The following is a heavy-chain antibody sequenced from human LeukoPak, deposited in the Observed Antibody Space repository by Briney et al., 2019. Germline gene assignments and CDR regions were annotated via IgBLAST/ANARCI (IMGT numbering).Heavy chain of an antibody. CDR1: GGSISSGGYY. D-gene: IGHD1-26*01. J-gene: IGHJ4*02. CDR3: ARVSKIWELRSLTNFDY. V-gene: IGHV4-31*03. Sequence: SETLSLTCTVSGGSISSGGYYWSWIRQHPGKGLEWIGYIYYSGSTYYNPSLKSRVTISVDTSKNQFSLKLSSVTAADTAVYYCARVSKIWELRSLTNFDYWGQGTLVTVSS. CDR2: IYYSGST.